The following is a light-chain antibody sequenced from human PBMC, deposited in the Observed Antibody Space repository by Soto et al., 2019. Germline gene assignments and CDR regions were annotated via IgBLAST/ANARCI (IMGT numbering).Light chain of an antibody. Sequence: ESVLTQSPGPLSYSPGERANLSCWVGHSVRSSYLAWYQQKPGQAPRLLFYSASSRATGIPDRFSGSGSGTEFTLTISSLQSEDFAVYYCQQYDNWPITFGQGTRLEIK. V-gene: IGKV3-20*01. CDR3: QQYDNWPIT. CDR2: SAS. J-gene: IGKJ5*01. CDR1: HSVRSSY.